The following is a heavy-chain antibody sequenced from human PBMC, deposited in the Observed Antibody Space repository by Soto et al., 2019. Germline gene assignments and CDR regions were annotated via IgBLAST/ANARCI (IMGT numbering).Heavy chain of an antibody. CDR2: ISPDGITT. Sequence: HPGGSLRLSCAASGFTFRNFWMHWVRQAPGKGLVWVSRISPDGITTSYADSVKGRFTISRDNAKSTLYLQMNNLRAEDTAVYYCAKDHLAAAAGGFDYWSQGTLVTVSS. D-gene: IGHD6-13*01. V-gene: IGHV3-74*01. CDR1: GFTFRNFW. J-gene: IGHJ4*02. CDR3: AKDHLAAAAGGFDY.